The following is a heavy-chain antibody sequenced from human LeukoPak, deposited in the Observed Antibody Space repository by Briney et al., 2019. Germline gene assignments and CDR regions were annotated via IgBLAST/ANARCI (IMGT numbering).Heavy chain of an antibody. D-gene: IGHD3-10*01. CDR3: ARAITMVRGVIITGFDY. V-gene: IGHV4-39*01. Sequence: PSETLSLTCTVSGGSISSSSYYWGWIRQPPGKGLERIGSIYYSGSTYYNPSLKSRVTISVDTSKNQFSLKLSSVTAADTAVYYCARAITMVRGVIITGFDYWGQGTLVTVSS. CDR2: IYYSGST. CDR1: GGSISSSSYY. J-gene: IGHJ4*02.